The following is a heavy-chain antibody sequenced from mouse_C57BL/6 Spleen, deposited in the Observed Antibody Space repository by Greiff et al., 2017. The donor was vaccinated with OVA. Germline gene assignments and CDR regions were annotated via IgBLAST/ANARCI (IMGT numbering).Heavy chain of an antibody. CDR2: IRNKANGYTT. Sequence: EVKVVESGGGLVQPGGSLSLSCAASGFTFTDYYMSWVRQPPGKALEWLGFIRNKANGYTTEYSASVKGRFTISRDNSQSILYLQMSALRAEDSATYYCARYDSWCAYWGQGTLVTVSA. V-gene: IGHV7-3*01. J-gene: IGHJ3*01. CDR1: GFTFTDYY. CDR3: ARYDSWCAY.